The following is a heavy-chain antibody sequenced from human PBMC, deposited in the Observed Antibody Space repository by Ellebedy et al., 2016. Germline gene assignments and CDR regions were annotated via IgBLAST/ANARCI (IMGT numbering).Heavy chain of an antibody. CDR2: MNPNSGNI. V-gene: IGHV1-8*01. J-gene: IGHJ5*02. CDR1: GYTFTSYD. CDR3: ARAPVLRFLEWLRNWFDP. Sequence: ASVKVSXXASGYTFTSYDINWVRQATRQGLEWMGWMNPNSGNIGYAQKFQGRVTMTRNTSISTAYMELSSLRSEDTAVYYCARAPVLRFLEWLRNWFDPWGQGTLVTVSS. D-gene: IGHD3-3*01.